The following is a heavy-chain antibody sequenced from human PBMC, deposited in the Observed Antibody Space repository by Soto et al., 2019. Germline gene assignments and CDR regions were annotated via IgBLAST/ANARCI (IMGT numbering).Heavy chain of an antibody. D-gene: IGHD1-26*01. V-gene: IGHV4-59*01. J-gene: IGHJ4*02. CDR2: IYKSGST. Sequence: QVQLQESGPGLVKPSETLSLTCSVSGGSISDYYWSWIRQPPGRGLEWIGYIYKSGSTNYNPSLKSRVTISVDTSKNLFSLKLSSVTAADTAVYCCARDQNGSPHFDYWGQGTLVTVSS. CDR3: ARDQNGSPHFDY. CDR1: GGSISDYY.